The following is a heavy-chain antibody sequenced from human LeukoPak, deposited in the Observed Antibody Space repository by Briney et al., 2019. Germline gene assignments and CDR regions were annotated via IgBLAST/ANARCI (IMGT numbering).Heavy chain of an antibody. D-gene: IGHD4-17*01. J-gene: IGHJ4*01. V-gene: IGHV4-30-4*08. Sequence: AQTQSLTWTVSGRSISIGGYGWTWIRERPGKGLDRIGYIYYNASTNYSPSLKSRVTISADTSKNQFSLKLSSVTAADTAVYYCARLPSPKAVPFDYWGQGTLVTVSS. CDR2: IYYNAST. CDR1: GRSISIGGYG. CDR3: ARLPSPKAVPFDY.